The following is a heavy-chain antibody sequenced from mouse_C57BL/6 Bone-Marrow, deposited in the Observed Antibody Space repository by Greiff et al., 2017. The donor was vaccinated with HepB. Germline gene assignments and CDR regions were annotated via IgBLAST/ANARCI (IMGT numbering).Heavy chain of an antibody. V-gene: IGHV1-18*01. Sequence: EVQLQQSGPELVKPGASVKIPCKASGYTFTDYNMDWVKQSHGKSLEWIGDINPNNGGTIYNQKFKGKATLTVDKSSSTAYMELRSLTSEDTAVYYCARSTTVPPWFAYWGQGTLVTVSA. J-gene: IGHJ3*01. CDR1: GYTFTDYN. CDR3: ARSTTVPPWFAY. D-gene: IGHD1-1*01. CDR2: INPNNGGT.